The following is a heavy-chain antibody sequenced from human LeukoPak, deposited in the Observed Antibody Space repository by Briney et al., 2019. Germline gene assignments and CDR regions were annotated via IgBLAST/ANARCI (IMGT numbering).Heavy chain of an antibody. V-gene: IGHV3-30*18. J-gene: IGHJ4*02. CDR1: GFTFSSSG. D-gene: IGHD2-8*01. CDR2: ISYDGSNK. CDR3: AKEYCSNSVCHSLDY. Sequence: PGGSLRLSCAASGFTFSSSGMHWVRQTPGKGLEWVAVISYDGSNKYYADSVKGRFTFPRDNSKNTLYLQTNSLRAEDTVVYYCAKEYCSNSVCHSLDYWGQGTLVTVSS.